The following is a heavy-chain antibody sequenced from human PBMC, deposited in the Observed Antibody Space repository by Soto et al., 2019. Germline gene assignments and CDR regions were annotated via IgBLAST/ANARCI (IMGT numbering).Heavy chain of an antibody. D-gene: IGHD3-3*01. CDR2: IYSGGST. CDR3: ARASGIFGVVSYYYYGMDV. J-gene: IGHJ6*02. V-gene: IGHV3-53*02. CDR1: GFTVSSNY. Sequence: EVQLVETGGGLIQPGGSLRLSCAASGFTVSSNYMSWVRQAPGKGLEWVSVIYSGGSTYYADSVKGRFTITRDNSKTTLYLQMNRLRAEYTAVYYCARASGIFGVVSYYYYGMDVWGQGTTVTVSS.